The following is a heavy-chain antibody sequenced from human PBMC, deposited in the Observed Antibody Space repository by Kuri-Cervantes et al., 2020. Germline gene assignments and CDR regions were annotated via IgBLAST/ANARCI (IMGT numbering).Heavy chain of an antibody. CDR2: IYSGGST. CDR3: ARVGNYYYHGMDV. CDR1: GGSMSSYY. D-gene: IGHD3-10*01. V-gene: IGHV3-53*01. Sequence: ETLSLTCTVSGGSMSSYYWSWVRQAPGKGLEWVSVIYSGGSTYYADSVKGRFTISRDNSKNTLYLQMNSLRAEDTAVYYCARVGNYYYHGMDVWGQGTTVTVSS. J-gene: IGHJ6*02.